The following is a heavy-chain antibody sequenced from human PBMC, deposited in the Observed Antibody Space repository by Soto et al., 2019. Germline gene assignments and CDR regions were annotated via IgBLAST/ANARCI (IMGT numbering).Heavy chain of an antibody. CDR2: INHSGST. CDR1: GGSFSGYY. Sequence: PSETLSLTCAVYGGSFSGYYWIWIRQPPGKGLEWIGEINHSGSTNYNPSLKSRVTISVDTSKNQFSLKLSSVTAADTAVYYCARAELVGATDVFDYWGQGTLVTVSS. D-gene: IGHD1-26*01. CDR3: ARAELVGATDVFDY. V-gene: IGHV4-34*01. J-gene: IGHJ4*02.